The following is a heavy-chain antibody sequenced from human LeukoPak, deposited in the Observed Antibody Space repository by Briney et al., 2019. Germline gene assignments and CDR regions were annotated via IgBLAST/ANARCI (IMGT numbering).Heavy chain of an antibody. V-gene: IGHV3-30*18. Sequence: GGSLRLSCAASGFTFSSYGMHWVRQAPGKGLEWVADISYDGSNIYYADSVKGRFTISRDNSKNTLYLQMNSLRAEDTAVYYCAKDGVTFGGVIVIPWFDYWGQGTLVTVSS. CDR3: AKDGVTFGGVIVIPWFDY. D-gene: IGHD3-16*02. CDR1: GFTFSSYG. J-gene: IGHJ4*02. CDR2: ISYDGSNI.